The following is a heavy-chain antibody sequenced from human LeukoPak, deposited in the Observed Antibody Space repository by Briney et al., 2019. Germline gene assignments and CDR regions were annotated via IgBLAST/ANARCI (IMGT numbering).Heavy chain of an antibody. V-gene: IGHV3-30-3*01. Sequence: GGSLRLSCAASGFTFSSYAMHWVRQAPGKGLEWVAVISYDGSNKYYADSVKGRFTISRDNSKNTLYLQMNSRRAEDTAVYYCARDQHRYSSSWYQGRGYYYYGMDVWGQGTTVTVSS. D-gene: IGHD6-13*01. CDR1: GFTFSSYA. J-gene: IGHJ6*02. CDR3: ARDQHRYSSSWYQGRGYYYYGMDV. CDR2: ISYDGSNK.